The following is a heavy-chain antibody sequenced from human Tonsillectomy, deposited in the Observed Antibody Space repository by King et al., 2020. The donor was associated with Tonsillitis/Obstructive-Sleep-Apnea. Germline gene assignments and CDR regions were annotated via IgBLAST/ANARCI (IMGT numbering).Heavy chain of an antibody. CDR1: GGTFSSYA. J-gene: IGHJ6*03. Sequence: QLVQSGAEVKKPGSSVKVSCKASGGTFSSYAIIWLRQAPGQGLECMGGIIPIFCTAYYAQKFQGRFTITADESTSTAYMELSSLRSEDTAVYYCAAFVVQGVILYYYYYYYMDVWGKGTTVTVSS. CDR3: AAFVVQGVILYYYYYYYMDV. CDR2: IIPIFCTA. D-gene: IGHD3-10*01. V-gene: IGHV1-69*01.